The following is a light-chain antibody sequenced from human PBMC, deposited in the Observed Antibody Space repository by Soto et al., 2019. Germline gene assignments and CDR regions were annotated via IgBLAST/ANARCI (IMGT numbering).Light chain of an antibody. J-gene: IGKJ4*01. CDR2: DAS. V-gene: IGKV3-11*01. CDR3: QQRSSWPLT. CDR1: QSVSSY. Sequence: EIVLTQSPATLALSPGERATLSCRASQSVSSYLAWYQQKPGQAPRPLIYDASNRATGIPARFSGSGSGTDFTLTISSLEPEDFAVYYCQQRSSWPLTFGGGTKVDI.